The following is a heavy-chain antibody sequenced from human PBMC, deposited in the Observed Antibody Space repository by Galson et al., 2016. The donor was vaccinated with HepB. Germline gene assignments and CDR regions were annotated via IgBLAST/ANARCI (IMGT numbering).Heavy chain of an antibody. D-gene: IGHD1-7*01. V-gene: IGHV4-61*02. CDR3: ARDSEMGGEGNYVPDS. CDR1: GAAISSGPYY. Sequence: TLSLTCTVSGAAISSGPYYWTWIRQPAGKALEWIGRISTSGDASYNPSLKSRVTISLDTSKNEVSLNLKSVTAADPAIYYWARDSEMGGEGNYVPDSWGQGTLVTGSS. J-gene: IGHJ4*02. CDR2: ISTSGDA.